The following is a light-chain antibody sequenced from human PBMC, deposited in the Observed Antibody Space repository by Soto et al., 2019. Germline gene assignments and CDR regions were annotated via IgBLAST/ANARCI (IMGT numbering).Light chain of an antibody. CDR3: QQSYGTPLT. CDR2: AAS. CDR1: QSISNY. Sequence: DIQMTQSPSSLAASVGDRVTITCRASQSISNYLNWYQQKPGKAPKLLIYAASSLQSGVPSRFSGSGSGTDFTLTISSLQPEDFATYYCQQSYGTPLTFGGGTKVEIK. V-gene: IGKV1-39*01. J-gene: IGKJ4*01.